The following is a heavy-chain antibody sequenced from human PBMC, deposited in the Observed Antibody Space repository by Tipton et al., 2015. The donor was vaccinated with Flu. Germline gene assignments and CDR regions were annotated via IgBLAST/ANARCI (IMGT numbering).Heavy chain of an antibody. CDR1: GDSITSGSYY. V-gene: IGHV4-61*02. J-gene: IGHJ4*02. CDR2: FYTSGGT. CDR3: ARVAHNWNYSIDY. Sequence: TLSLTCTVSGDSITSGSYYWSWIRRPAGKGLEWIGRFYTSGGTDYNPSLESRVTISIDTSKNQFSLRLSSVTAADTAIYYCARVAHNWNYSIDYWGQGTLVTVSS. D-gene: IGHD1-7*01.